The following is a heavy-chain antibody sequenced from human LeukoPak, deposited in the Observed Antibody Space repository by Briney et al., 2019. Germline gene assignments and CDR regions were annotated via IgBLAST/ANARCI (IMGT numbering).Heavy chain of an antibody. V-gene: IGHV1-2*06. CDR2: INPNSGGT. D-gene: IGHD6-19*01. CDR1: GYTFTGYY. J-gene: IGHJ4*02. CDR3: AIAVAGAPPFDY. Sequence: ASVKVSCKASGYTFTGYYMHWVRQAPGQGLEWMGRINPNSGGTNYAQKFQGRVTMTRDTSISTAYMELSRLRSDDMAVYYCAIAVAGAPPFDYWGQGTLVTVSS.